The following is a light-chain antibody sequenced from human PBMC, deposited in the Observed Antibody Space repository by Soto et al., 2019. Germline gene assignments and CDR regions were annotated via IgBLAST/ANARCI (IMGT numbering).Light chain of an antibody. V-gene: IGLV4-69*02. Sequence: QPVLTQSPSASASLGASVKLTCALTSGHSSYAIAWHQQQPEKGPRFLMNLNSDGSHSKGDGIPDRFSGSSSGAERYLTISSLQSEDEADYYCQTWGTGTHVFGGGTKVTVL. CDR2: LNSDGSH. CDR1: SGHSSYA. CDR3: QTWGTGTHV. J-gene: IGLJ2*01.